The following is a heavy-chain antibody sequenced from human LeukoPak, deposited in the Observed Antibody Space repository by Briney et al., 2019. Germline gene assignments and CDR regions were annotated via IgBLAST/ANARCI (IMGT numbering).Heavy chain of an antibody. J-gene: IGHJ4*02. D-gene: IGHD3-22*01. CDR2: INHSGST. Sequence: PSETLSLTCAVYGGSFSGYYWSWIRQPPGKGLEWIGEINHSGSTNYNPSLKSRVTISVDTSKNQFSLKLSSVTAADTAVYYCARVNGYYYVYFDYWGQGTLVTVSS. CDR1: GGSFSGYY. CDR3: ARVNGYYYVYFDY. V-gene: IGHV4-34*01.